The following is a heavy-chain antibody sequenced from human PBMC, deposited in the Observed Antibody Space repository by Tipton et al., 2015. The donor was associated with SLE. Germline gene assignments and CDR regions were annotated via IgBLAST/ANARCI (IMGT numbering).Heavy chain of an antibody. CDR2: IYYSGST. V-gene: IGHV4-30-4*01. CDR1: GGSISSGDYY. Sequence: TLSLTCTVSGGSISSGDYYWSWIRQPPGKGLEWIGYIYYSGSTYYNPSLKSRVTISVDTSKNQFSLKLSSVTAADTAVYYCAKTLGDYVWGSSGYYYYMDVWGKGTTVTVSS. CDR3: AKTLGDYVWGSSGYYYYMDV. J-gene: IGHJ6*03. D-gene: IGHD3-16*01.